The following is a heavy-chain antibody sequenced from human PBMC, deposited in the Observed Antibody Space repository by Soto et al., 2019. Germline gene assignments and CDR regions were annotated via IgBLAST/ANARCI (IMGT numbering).Heavy chain of an antibody. CDR3: ARIQLDTIMALDY. D-gene: IGHD1-1*01. CDR1: GFTFDAYG. V-gene: IGHV3-33*01. CDR2: VWSNGNLK. Sequence: QVQLVESGGGEVQPGGSLRLSCAASGFTFDAYGFHWVRQAPGKGLEWVAVVWSNGNLKYYADSVKGRFTISRDSSKSALNLQMNSLRADDTAVYYCARIQLDTIMALDYWGQGTLVTVSS. J-gene: IGHJ4*02.